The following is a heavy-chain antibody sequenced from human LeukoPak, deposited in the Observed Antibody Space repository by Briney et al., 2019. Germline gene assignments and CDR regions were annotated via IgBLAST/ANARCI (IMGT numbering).Heavy chain of an antibody. Sequence: GGSLRLSCAASGFSFTTYSINWVRQAPGKGLEWVSYISSTATTIYYADSVKGRFTISRDNSKNTLYLQMNSLRAEDTAVYYCAKPSSGWFGDYFDYWGQGTLVTVSS. J-gene: IGHJ4*02. CDR1: GFSFTTYS. V-gene: IGHV3-48*01. CDR3: AKPSSGWFGDYFDY. D-gene: IGHD6-19*01. CDR2: ISSTATTI.